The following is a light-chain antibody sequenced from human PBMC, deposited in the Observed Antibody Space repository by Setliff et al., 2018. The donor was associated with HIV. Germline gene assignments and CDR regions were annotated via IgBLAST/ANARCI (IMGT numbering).Light chain of an antibody. Sequence: QSALTQPASVSGSPGQSITISCTGTSSDVGGYNYVSWYQQHPGKAPKLMIYDVNKRPSGVSNRFSGSKSGITASLTISGLQAEDEADYYCCSYAGSSTYVFGTGTKVTVL. CDR2: DVN. CDR1: SSDVGGYNY. J-gene: IGLJ1*01. CDR3: CSYAGSSTYV. V-gene: IGLV2-23*02.